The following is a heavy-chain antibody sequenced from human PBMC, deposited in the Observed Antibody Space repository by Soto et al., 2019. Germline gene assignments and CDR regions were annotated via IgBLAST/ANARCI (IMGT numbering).Heavy chain of an antibody. V-gene: IGHV4-34*01. CDR2: INNSGST. J-gene: IGHJ6*03. CDR1: GGSFSGYY. CDR3: ARFSGLNYYYYMDV. D-gene: IGHD3-10*01. Sequence: SETLSLTCAVYGGSFSGYYWSWIRQPPGKGLEWIGEINNSGSTNYNPSHKRRVTISVDTSKNQFSLKLSSVTAADTAVYYCARFSGLNYYYYMDVWGKGTTVT.